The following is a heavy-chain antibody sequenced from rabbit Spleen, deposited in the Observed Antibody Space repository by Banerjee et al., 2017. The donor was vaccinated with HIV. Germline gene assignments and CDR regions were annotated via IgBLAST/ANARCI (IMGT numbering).Heavy chain of an antibody. CDR3: VREVAAKFSL. Sequence: QLKETGGGLVQPGGSLTLSCKASGFDLTNYYMSWVRQAPGKGLEWIGYIDPVFGITYYANWVNGRFTISSHNAQNTLFLQLNSLTAADTATYFCVREVAAKFSLWGQGTLVT. D-gene: IGHD4-1*01. CDR2: IDPVFGIT. CDR1: GFDLTNYY. V-gene: IGHV1S7*01. J-gene: IGHJ4*01.